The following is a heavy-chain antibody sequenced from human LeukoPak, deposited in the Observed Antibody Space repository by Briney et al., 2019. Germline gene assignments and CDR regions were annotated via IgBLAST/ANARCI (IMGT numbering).Heavy chain of an antibody. V-gene: IGHV3-7*01. CDR2: IKQDGSEK. CDR3: ARDRTVLGYCSGGSCPIVDY. J-gene: IGHJ4*02. D-gene: IGHD2-15*01. Sequence: PGGSLRLSCAASGFTFSRYWMSWVRQAPGKGLEWVANIKQDGSEKYYVDSVKGRFTISRDNAKNSLYLQMNSLRAEDTAVYYCARDRTVLGYCSGGSCPIVDYWGQGTLVTVSS. CDR1: GFTFSRYW.